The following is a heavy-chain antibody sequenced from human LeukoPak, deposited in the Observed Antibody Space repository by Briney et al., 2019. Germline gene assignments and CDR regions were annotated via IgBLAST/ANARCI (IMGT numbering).Heavy chain of an antibody. D-gene: IGHD3-22*01. CDR2: IYPGDSDT. V-gene: IGHV5-51*01. Sequence: GESLKISCKGSGYSFTSYWIGWLRQMPGKGLEWMGIIYPGDSDTRYSPSFQGQVTISADKSISTAYLQWSSLKASDTAMYYCARRGYYDSSGYYYDQVYAYWGQGTLVTVSS. CDR3: ARRGYYDSSGYYYDQVYAY. CDR1: GYSFTSYW. J-gene: IGHJ4*02.